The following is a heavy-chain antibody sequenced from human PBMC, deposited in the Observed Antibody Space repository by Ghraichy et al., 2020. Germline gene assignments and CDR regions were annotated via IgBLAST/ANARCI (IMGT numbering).Heavy chain of an antibody. J-gene: IGHJ4*02. D-gene: IGHD6-19*01. CDR3: ARRPKQWLGIDY. CDR1: GFTFSSYG. Sequence: GGSLRLSCAASGFTFSSYGMHWVRQAPGKGLEWVAVIWYDGSNKYYADSVKGRFTISRDNSKNTLYLQMNSLRAEDTAVYYCARRPKQWLGIDYWGQGTLVTVSS. V-gene: IGHV3-33*01. CDR2: IWYDGSNK.